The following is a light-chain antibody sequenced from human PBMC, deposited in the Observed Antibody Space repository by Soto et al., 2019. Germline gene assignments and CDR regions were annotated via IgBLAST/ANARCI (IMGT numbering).Light chain of an antibody. CDR1: SSDVGGSNF. J-gene: IGLJ3*02. CDR2: DVS. CDR3: SSCTSDSKEV. Sequence: QSALTQPASVSGSPGQSITISCTGTSSDVGGSNFLSWYQQHPGKAPQLLIYDVSHRPSGVSNRFSGSKSGYTASLTISGLQAEDEADYYCSSCTSDSKEVFGGGTKVTVL. V-gene: IGLV2-14*01.